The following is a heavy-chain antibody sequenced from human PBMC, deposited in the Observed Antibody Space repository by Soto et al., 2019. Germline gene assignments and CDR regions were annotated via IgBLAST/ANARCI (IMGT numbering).Heavy chain of an antibody. V-gene: IGHV1-69*13. Sequence: ASVKVSCKASGGTFSSYAISWVRQAPGQGLEWMGGIIPIFGIANYAQKFQGRVTITADESTSTAYMELSSLRSEDTAVYYCARRTVLLNFDPWGQGTLVTVSS. CDR1: GGTFSSYA. CDR2: IIPIFGIA. J-gene: IGHJ5*02. CDR3: ARRTVLLNFDP. D-gene: IGHD3-10*01.